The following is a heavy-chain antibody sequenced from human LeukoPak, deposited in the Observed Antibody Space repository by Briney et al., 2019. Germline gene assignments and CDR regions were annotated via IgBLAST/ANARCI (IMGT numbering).Heavy chain of an antibody. CDR1: GGSISSYY. V-gene: IGHV4-59*01. J-gene: IGHJ1*01. Sequence: SETLSLTCTVSGGSISSYYWSWIRQPPRKGLEWIGYIYYSGSTNYNPSLRSRVTISVDTSKNQFSLKLSSVTAADTAVYYCARVLGYCSGGGCSEYFQHWGQGTLVTVSS. D-gene: IGHD2-15*01. CDR3: ARVLGYCSGGGCSEYFQH. CDR2: IYYSGST.